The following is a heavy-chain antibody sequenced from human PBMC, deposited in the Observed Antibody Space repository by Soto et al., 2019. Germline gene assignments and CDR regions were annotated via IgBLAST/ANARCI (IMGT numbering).Heavy chain of an antibody. Sequence: SLRLSCAASGFTFSDCQMSWIRQAPGKGLEWVSYISSSGDITYYADSVKGRFTISRDNAKNSLYLQMNSLRAEDTAVYYCARDLGYYASSGYFDYWGQGTLVTVSS. CDR2: ISSSGDIT. D-gene: IGHD3-22*01. V-gene: IGHV3-11*01. J-gene: IGHJ4*02. CDR1: GFTFSDCQ. CDR3: ARDLGYYASSGYFDY.